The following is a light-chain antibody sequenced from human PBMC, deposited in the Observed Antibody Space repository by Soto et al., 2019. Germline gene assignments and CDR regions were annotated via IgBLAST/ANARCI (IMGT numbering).Light chain of an antibody. CDR1: SSDVGGYDY. J-gene: IGLJ1*01. Sequence: QSALTQPASVSGSPGQSITISCTGTSSDVGGYDYVSWYQHHPGKAPKLTIYEVSNRPSGVSNRFSGSKSGNTASLTISGLQAEDEAEYYCSFYTSSSTDVFGTGTKVTVL. V-gene: IGLV2-14*01. CDR3: SFYTSSSTDV. CDR2: EVS.